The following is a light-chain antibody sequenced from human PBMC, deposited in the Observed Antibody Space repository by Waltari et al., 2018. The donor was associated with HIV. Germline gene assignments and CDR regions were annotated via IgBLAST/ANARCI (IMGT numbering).Light chain of an antibody. Sequence: EIVLTQSPGTLSLSPGERVTLSCRASQSFSSSYLAWYQQKPGQAPRLLIYGASTRATGIPDRFSGSGSGTDFTLTISRLEPEDIAVYYCQQYGSSRVTFGPGTRVDIK. CDR3: QQYGSSRVT. CDR2: GAS. V-gene: IGKV3-20*01. J-gene: IGKJ3*01. CDR1: QSFSSSY.